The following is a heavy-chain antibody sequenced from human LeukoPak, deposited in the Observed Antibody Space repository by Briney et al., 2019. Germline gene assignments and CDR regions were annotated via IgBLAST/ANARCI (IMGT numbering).Heavy chain of an antibody. CDR3: ARAVAGTLVRFDY. Sequence: SETLSLTCTVSGGSISSYYWSWIRQPPGRGLEWIGCIYYSGGAKYNPSLTSRVTISVDTSKNQFSLQLTSVTAADTAVYYCARAVAGTLVRFDYWGQGTLVTVSS. V-gene: IGHV4-59*08. CDR2: IYYSGGA. J-gene: IGHJ4*02. CDR1: GGSISSYY. D-gene: IGHD6-19*01.